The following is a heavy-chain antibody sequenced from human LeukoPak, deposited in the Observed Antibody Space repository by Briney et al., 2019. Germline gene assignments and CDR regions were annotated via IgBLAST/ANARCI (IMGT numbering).Heavy chain of an antibody. CDR3: AKEREWGIQLSYYYMDV. V-gene: IGHV3-23*01. Sequence: GGSLRLSCAASGFTFSRYAMSWVRQAPGKGLEWVSAISGSGGSTFYADSVKGRFTISRDNSKNTLYLQMNSLRAEDTVVYYCAKEREWGIQLSYYYMDVWGKGTTVTVS. D-gene: IGHD5-18*01. CDR2: ISGSGGST. CDR1: GFTFSRYA. J-gene: IGHJ6*03.